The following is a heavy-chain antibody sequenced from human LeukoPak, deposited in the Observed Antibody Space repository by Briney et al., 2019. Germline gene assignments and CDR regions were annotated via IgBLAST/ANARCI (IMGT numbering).Heavy chain of an antibody. Sequence: PSETLSLTCTVSGYSISSGYYWGWIRQPPGKGLEWIGSIYHSGSTNYNPSLKSRVTISVDTSKNQFSLKLSSVTAADTAVYYCARARSNSGSYLIYYYYYMDVWGKGTTVTISS. D-gene: IGHD1-26*01. V-gene: IGHV4-38-2*02. CDR1: GYSISSGYY. CDR2: IYHSGST. CDR3: ARARSNSGSYLIYYYYYMDV. J-gene: IGHJ6*03.